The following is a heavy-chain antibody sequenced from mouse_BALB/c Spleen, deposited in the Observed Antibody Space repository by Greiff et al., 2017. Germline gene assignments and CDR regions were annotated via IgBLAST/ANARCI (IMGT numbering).Heavy chain of an antibody. Sequence: VQLQQSGAELVKPGASVKMSCKASGYTFTSYWMHWVKQRPGQGLEWIGTIDPSDSYTSYNQKFKGKATLTVDTSSSTAYMQLSSLTSEDSAVYYCTRVRRDYAMDYWGQGTSVTVSS. J-gene: IGHJ4*01. D-gene: IGHD2-14*01. CDR1: GYTFTSYW. CDR3: TRVRRDYAMDY. CDR2: IDPSDSYT. V-gene: IGHV1S127*01.